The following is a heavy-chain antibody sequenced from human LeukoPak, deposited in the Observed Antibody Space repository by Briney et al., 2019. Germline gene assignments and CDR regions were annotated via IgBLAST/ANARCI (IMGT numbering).Heavy chain of an antibody. D-gene: IGHD2-2*01. CDR1: GFTSSSYS. CDR2: ISSSSSYI. V-gene: IGHV3-21*01. J-gene: IGHJ6*03. Sequence: GGSLRLSCAASGFTSSSYSMNWVRQAPGKGLEWVSSISSSSSYIYYADSVKGRFTISRDNAKNSLYLQMNSLRAEDTAVYYCARRGDCSSTSCEYRYYYYMDVWGKGTTVTVSS. CDR3: ARRGDCSSTSCEYRYYYYMDV.